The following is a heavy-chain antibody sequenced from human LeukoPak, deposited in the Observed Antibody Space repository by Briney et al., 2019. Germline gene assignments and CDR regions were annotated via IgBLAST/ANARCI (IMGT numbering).Heavy chain of an antibody. Sequence: SETLSLTCTVSGGSISSYYWSWIRQPPGKGLEWIGYIYYSGSTNYNPSLKSRVTISVDTSKNQFSLKLSSVTAADTAVYYCARGLLLDSYGYDYWGQGTLVTVSS. J-gene: IGHJ4*02. V-gene: IGHV4-59*08. CDR1: GGSISSYY. D-gene: IGHD5-18*01. CDR2: IYYSGST. CDR3: ARGLLLDSYGYDY.